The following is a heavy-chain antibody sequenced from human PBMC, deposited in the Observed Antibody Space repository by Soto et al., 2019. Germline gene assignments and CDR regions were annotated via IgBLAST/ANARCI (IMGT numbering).Heavy chain of an antibody. CDR3: ARYPSSINEFWSGPSALYGMDV. D-gene: IGHD3-3*01. J-gene: IGHJ6*02. V-gene: IGHV3-74*01. CDR1: GFTFSSYW. CDR2: INSDGSST. Sequence: GGSLRLSCAASGFTFSSYWMHWVRQAPGKGLVWVSRINSDGSSTSYADSVKGRFTISRDNAKNTLYLQMNSLRAEDTAVYYCARYPSSINEFWSGPSALYGMDVWGQGTTVTVSS.